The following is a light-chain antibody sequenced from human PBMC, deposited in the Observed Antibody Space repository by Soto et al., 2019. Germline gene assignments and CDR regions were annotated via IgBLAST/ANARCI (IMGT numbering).Light chain of an antibody. Sequence: QAVVTQEPSFSVSPGGTVTLTCALSSGSVSTNNYPSWCQQTPGQAPRTLIFRTNTRSSGVPDRFSGSILGNKAALTITGAQADDESDYYCELYMGRGIWVFGGGTKVTVL. CDR2: RTN. V-gene: IGLV8-61*01. CDR1: SGSVSTNNY. CDR3: ELYMGRGIWV. J-gene: IGLJ3*02.